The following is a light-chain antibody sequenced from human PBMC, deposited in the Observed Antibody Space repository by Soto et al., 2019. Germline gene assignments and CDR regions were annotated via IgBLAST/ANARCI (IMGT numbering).Light chain of an antibody. V-gene: IGLV2-14*01. J-gene: IGLJ1*01. CDR1: GSDVGGYDY. CDR3: SSYAVTYTNYV. CDR2: EVT. Sequence: QSALTQPASVSGSPGQSITISCTGTGSDVGGYDYVSWYQHHPGKAPKVMIYEVTNRPSGVSNRFSGSKSGNTASLTISGLLAEDEADYYCSSYAVTYTNYVFGTGTKGTVL.